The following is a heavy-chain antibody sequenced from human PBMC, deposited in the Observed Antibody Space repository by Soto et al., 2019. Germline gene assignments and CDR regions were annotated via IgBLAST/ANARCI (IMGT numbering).Heavy chain of an antibody. D-gene: IGHD2-21*01. CDR3: ARSIPFVYWFDP. Sequence: QVQLVESGGGVVQPGRSLRLSCAASGFTFSSYGMHWVRQAPGKGLEWVAVIWYDGSNKYYADSVKGRFTISRDNSKNTLYLQMNSLRAEDTAVYYCARSIPFVYWFDPWGQGTLVTVSS. J-gene: IGHJ5*02. V-gene: IGHV3-33*01. CDR2: IWYDGSNK. CDR1: GFTFSSYG.